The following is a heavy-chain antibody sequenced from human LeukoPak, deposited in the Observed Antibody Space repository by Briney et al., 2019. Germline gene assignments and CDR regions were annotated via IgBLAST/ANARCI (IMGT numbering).Heavy chain of an antibody. J-gene: IGHJ3*02. CDR2: ISYDGSNK. CDR3: ARDSTGAYSSGWYGAFDI. Sequence: GRSLRLSCAASGFTFSSYAMHWVRQAPGKGLEWVAVISYDGSNKYYADSVKGRFTISRDNSKNTLYLQMNSLRAEDTAVYYCARDSTGAYSSGWYGAFDIWGQGTMVTVSS. D-gene: IGHD6-19*01. CDR1: GFTFSSYA. V-gene: IGHV3-30-3*01.